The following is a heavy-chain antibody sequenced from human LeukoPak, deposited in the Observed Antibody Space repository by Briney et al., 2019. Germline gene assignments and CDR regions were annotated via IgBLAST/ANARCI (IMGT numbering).Heavy chain of an antibody. D-gene: IGHD2-2*01. V-gene: IGHV3-23*01. Sequence: GGSLRLSCAASGFTFSSYAMNWVRQAPGKGLEWVSTIIGSGGSTNYADSVKGRFTISRDNSKKTLFLQMNSLRAEDTAVYYCAKDLAPAAYWGQGTLVTVSS. CDR2: IIGSGGST. CDR3: AKDLAPAAY. J-gene: IGHJ4*02. CDR1: GFTFSSYA.